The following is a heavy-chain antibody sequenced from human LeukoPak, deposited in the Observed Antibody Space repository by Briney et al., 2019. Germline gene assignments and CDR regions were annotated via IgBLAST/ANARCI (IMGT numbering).Heavy chain of an antibody. CDR1: GYTFTSYH. V-gene: IGHV1-8*03. J-gene: IGHJ4*02. Sequence: ASVKVSCKTSGYTFTSYHINWVRQATGQGLEWMGWMDPYSGDRGYAQKFQGRVSITSDTSISTAYMELSSLRSDDTAVYFCARTTSLTASGYDYWGQGTLVTVSS. D-gene: IGHD4-17*01. CDR2: MDPYSGDR. CDR3: ARTTSLTASGYDY.